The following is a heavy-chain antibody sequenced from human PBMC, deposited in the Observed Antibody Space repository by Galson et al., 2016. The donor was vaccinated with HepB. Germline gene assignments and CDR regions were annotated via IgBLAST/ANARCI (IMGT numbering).Heavy chain of an antibody. CDR3: AIIVGPKEPPRF. J-gene: IGHJ4*02. CDR2: ISWNSGNI. V-gene: IGHV3-9*01. CDR1: GFTFDGYA. D-gene: IGHD1-26*01. Sequence: SLRLSCAPSGFTFDGYAMHWVRQAPGKGLEWVSSISWNSGNIDYADSVKGRFTTSRDNAKNSLYLQMNSLRDEDTAVYYCAIIVGPKEPPRFWGQGTLVTVSS.